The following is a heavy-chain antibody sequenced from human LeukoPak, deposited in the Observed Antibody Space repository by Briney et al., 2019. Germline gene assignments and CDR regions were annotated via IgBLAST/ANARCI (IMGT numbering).Heavy chain of an antibody. J-gene: IGHJ3*02. CDR3: ARYGVVGALDAFDI. CDR1: GGSISSSSYY. D-gene: IGHD1-26*01. Sequence: SETLSLTCTVSGGSISSSSYYWGWIRQPPGKGLEWIGNIYYSGSTYYNPSLKSRVTISVDTSKNQFSLKLTSVTAADTAVYYCARYGVVGALDAFDIWGQGTMVTVSS. V-gene: IGHV4-39*07. CDR2: IYYSGST.